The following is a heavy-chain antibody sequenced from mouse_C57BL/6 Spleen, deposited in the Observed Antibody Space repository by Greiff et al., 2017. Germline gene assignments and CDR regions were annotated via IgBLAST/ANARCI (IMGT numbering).Heavy chain of an antibody. CDR3: AILWFAY. J-gene: IGHJ3*01. CDR1: GFTFSDYG. CDR2: ISSGSSTI. V-gene: IGHV5-17*01. Sequence: EVHLVESGGGLVKPGGSLKLSCAASGFTFSDYGMHWVRQAPEKGLEWVAYISSGSSTIYYADTVKGRFTISRDNAKNTLFLQMTSLRSGDTSMYYCAILWFAYWGQGTLVTVSA.